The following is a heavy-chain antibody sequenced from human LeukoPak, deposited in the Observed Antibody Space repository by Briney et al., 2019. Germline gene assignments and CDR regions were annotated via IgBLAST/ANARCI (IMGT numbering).Heavy chain of an antibody. Sequence: PSETLSLTCDVSGYSISSGYYWGWMRQPPGKGLEWVSSISSSSSYIYYADSVKGRFTISRDNAKNSLYLQMNSLRAEDTAVYYCARVVTTVTRRGFQHWGQGTLVTVSS. CDR3: ARVVTTVTRRGFQH. V-gene: IGHV3-21*01. J-gene: IGHJ1*01. CDR1: GYSISSGYY. CDR2: ISSSSSYI. D-gene: IGHD4-11*01.